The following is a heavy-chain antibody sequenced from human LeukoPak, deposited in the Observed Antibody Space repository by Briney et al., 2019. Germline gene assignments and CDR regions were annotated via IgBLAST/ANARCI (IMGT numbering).Heavy chain of an antibody. D-gene: IGHD5-24*01. Sequence: ASVKVSCKVSGYTLTELSMHWVRQATGQGLEWMGWMNPNSGNTGYAQKFQGRVTMTRNTSISTAYMELSSLRSEDTAVYYCARGEMADYWGQGTLVTVSS. V-gene: IGHV1-8*01. CDR3: ARGEMADY. CDR2: MNPNSGNT. J-gene: IGHJ4*02. CDR1: GYTLTELS.